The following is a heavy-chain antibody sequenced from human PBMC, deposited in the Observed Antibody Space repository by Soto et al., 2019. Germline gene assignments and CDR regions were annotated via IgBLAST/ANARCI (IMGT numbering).Heavy chain of an antibody. V-gene: IGHV3-30-3*01. CDR2: ISYDGSNK. D-gene: IGHD7-27*01. CDR3: ARDRGEFDY. J-gene: IGHJ4*02. Sequence: GGSLRLSCAASGFTFSSYAMHWVRQAPGKGLEWVAVISYDGSNKYYADSVKGRFTISRHNSKNTLYLQMNSLRAEDTAVYYCARDRGEFDYWGQGTLVTVSS. CDR1: GFTFSSYA.